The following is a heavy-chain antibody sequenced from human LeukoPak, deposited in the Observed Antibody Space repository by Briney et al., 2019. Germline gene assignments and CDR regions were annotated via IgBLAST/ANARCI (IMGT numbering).Heavy chain of an antibody. CDR1: GGTFSSYA. D-gene: IGHD3-22*01. CDR3: ARGSVDYYDSSGYYPPAIYYYYYYGMDV. CDR2: IIPIFGTA. J-gene: IGHJ6*02. V-gene: IGHV1-69*01. Sequence: SVKVSCKASGGTFSSYAISWVRQAPGQGLEWMGGIIPIFGTANYAQKFQGRVTITADESTSTAYMELSSLRSEDTAVYYCARGSVDYYDSSGYYPPAIYYYYYYGMDVWGQGTTVTVSS.